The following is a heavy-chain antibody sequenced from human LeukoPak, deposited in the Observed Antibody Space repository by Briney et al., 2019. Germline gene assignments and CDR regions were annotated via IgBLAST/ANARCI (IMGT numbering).Heavy chain of an antibody. CDR1: GFAFSYYY. V-gene: IGHV3-11*06. J-gene: IGHJ3*02. Sequence: PGGSLRLSCAASGFAFSYYYMSWIRQAPGKGLEWVSYISNTTTYTNYADSVKGRFTISRDNAKNSLYLQMNSLRAEDTAVYYCARVGGDSGYGEEAFDIWGQGTMVTVSS. CDR2: ISNTTTYT. D-gene: IGHD5-12*01. CDR3: ARVGGDSGYGEEAFDI.